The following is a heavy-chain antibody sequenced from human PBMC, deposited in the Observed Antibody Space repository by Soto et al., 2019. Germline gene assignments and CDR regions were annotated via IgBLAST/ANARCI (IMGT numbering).Heavy chain of an antibody. J-gene: IGHJ5*02. V-gene: IGHV4-38-2*02. CDR3: ARDHNYVWGSYHVFDP. D-gene: IGHD3-16*02. Sequence: PSETLSLTCAVSGYSISSGYYWGWIRQPPGKGLEWIGSIYHSGSTYYNPSLKSRVTISVDTSKNQFSLKLSSVTAADTAVYCCARDHNYVWGSYHVFDPWGQGTMVTVSS. CDR2: IYHSGST. CDR1: GYSISSGYY.